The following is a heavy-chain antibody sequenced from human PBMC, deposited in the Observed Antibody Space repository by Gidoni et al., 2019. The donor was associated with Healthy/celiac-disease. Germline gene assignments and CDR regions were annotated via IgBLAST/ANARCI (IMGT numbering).Heavy chain of an antibody. Sequence: QVQLVQSGAEVKKPGASVKVSCKASGYTFTGYYMHWVRQAPGQGLEWMGWINPNSGGTNYAQKFQGRVTMTRDTSISTANMELSRLRSDDTAVYYCAARGSGSYYNSLAFDIWGQGTMVTVSS. D-gene: IGHD3-10*01. V-gene: IGHV1-2*02. CDR2: INPNSGGT. J-gene: IGHJ3*02. CDR1: GYTFTGYY. CDR3: AARGSGSYYNSLAFDI.